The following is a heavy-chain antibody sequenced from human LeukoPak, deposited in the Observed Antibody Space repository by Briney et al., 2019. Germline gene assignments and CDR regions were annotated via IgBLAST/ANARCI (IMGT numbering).Heavy chain of an antibody. CDR1: GFTFIRYA. CDR3: AKRPIVAASGPYFFDY. D-gene: IGHD2-15*01. CDR2: ISGNGGAT. J-gene: IGHJ4*02. Sequence: GGSLRPSCEASGFTFIRYAMNWVRQAPGKRLEWVSVISGNGGATYYADSVKGRFTISRDNAKNTLYLQMASLRAEDTAVYYCAKRPIVAASGPYFFDYWGQGTLVAVSS. V-gene: IGHV3-23*01.